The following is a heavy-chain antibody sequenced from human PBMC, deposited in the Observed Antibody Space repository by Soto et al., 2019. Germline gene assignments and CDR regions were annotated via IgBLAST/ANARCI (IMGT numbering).Heavy chain of an antibody. D-gene: IGHD3-3*01. J-gene: IGHJ6*02. CDR1: GFTFSSYG. Sequence: PGGSLRLSCAASGFTFSSYGMHWVRQAPGKGLEWVSAISGSGGSTYYADSVKGRFTISRDNSKNTLYLQMNSLRAEDTAVYYCASRITIFGVAPPPVYYYGMDVWGQGTTVTVSS. CDR2: ISGSGGST. CDR3: ASRITIFGVAPPPVYYYGMDV. V-gene: IGHV3-23*01.